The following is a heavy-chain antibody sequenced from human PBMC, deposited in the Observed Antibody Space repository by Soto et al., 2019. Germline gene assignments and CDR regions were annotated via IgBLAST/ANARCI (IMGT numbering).Heavy chain of an antibody. CDR2: IIPIFGTA. V-gene: IGHV1-69*06. CDR1: GGPFSSYD. D-gene: IGHD2-2*01. CDR3: AREQGGYCSSTSCYHEGGYYYYGMDV. J-gene: IGHJ6*02. Sequence: SLTVSCKASGGPFSSYDIIWVRQAPVQVLELMGGIIPIFGTANYAQKFQGRVTITADKSTSTAYMELSSLRSEDTAVYYCAREQGGYCSSTSCYHEGGYYYYGMDVWGQGNTVNV.